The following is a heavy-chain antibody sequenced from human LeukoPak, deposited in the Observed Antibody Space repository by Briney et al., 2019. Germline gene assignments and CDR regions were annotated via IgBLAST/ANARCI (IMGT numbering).Heavy chain of an antibody. V-gene: IGHV3-48*03. J-gene: IGHJ4*02. CDR1: GFTFSSYE. D-gene: IGHD2-15*01. CDR3: ARDPRIYCSGGSCYSHYFDY. Sequence: PGGSLRLSCAASGFTFSSYEMNWVRQAPGKGREWVSYISSSGSTIYYADSVKGRFTISRDNAKNSLYLQMNSLRAEDTAVYYCARDPRIYCSGGSCYSHYFDYWGQGTLVTVSS. CDR2: ISSSGSTI.